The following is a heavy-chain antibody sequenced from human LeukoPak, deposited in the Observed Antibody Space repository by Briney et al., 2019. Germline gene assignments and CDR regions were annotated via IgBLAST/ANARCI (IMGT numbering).Heavy chain of an antibody. CDR2: IGRGI. Sequence: GGSLRLSCAASGFTFSSYSMNWVRQAPGKGLEWVSHIGRGIIYADSVKGRFTISRDNSKNTLYLQMNSLRAEDTAVHYCAKDRENGDYLFGYWGQGTLVTVSS. V-gene: IGHV3-48*01. J-gene: IGHJ4*02. D-gene: IGHD4-17*01. CDR3: AKDRENGDYLFGY. CDR1: GFTFSSYS.